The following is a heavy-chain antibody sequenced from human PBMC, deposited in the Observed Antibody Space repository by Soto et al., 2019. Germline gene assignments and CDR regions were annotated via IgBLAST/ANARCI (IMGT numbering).Heavy chain of an antibody. J-gene: IGHJ5*02. Sequence: SETLSLTCFVSGDSIGSYHWNWLRQPPGRGLEWIGYIYNRGSVRYNPSLNSRVTISVDRSRNQFSLSLSPVTAADTAMYYCARGKYDPWMGHYPPNWFDPRGPGTLVTV. CDR3: ARGKYDPWMGHYPPNWFDP. CDR2: IYNRGSV. CDR1: GDSIGSYH. V-gene: IGHV4-59*01. D-gene: IGHD3-22*01.